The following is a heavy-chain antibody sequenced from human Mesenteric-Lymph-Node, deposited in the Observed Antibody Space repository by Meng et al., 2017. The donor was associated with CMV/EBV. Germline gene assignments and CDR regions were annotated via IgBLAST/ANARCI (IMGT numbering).Heavy chain of an antibody. CDR1: GYTFTDFY. CDR3: ARDNVNPEGFDP. V-gene: IGHV1-2*06. Sequence: QVQLVQSRAEVGKPGASVMVSCKASGYTFTDFYIHWVRQAPGQGLEWMGRINPNSGVSNSAQNFQGRVTMTRDTSISTAYMELGRLTSDDTAVYYCARDNVNPEGFDPWGQGTLVTRLL. CDR2: INPNSGVS. J-gene: IGHJ5*02. D-gene: IGHD2/OR15-2a*01.